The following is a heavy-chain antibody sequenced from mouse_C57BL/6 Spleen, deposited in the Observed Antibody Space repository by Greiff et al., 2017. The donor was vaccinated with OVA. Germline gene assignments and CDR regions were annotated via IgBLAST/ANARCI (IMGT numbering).Heavy chain of an antibody. CDR2: IYPRSGNT. CDR1: GYTVTSYG. V-gene: IGHV1-81*01. J-gene: IGHJ2*01. CDR3: ARGPYGSSRGYFDY. Sequence: QVQLQQSGAELARPGASVKLSCKASGYTVTSYGISWVKQRTGQGLEWIGEIYPRSGNTYYNEKFKGKATLTADKSSSTAYMELRSLTSEDSAVYFCARGPYGSSRGYFDYWGQGTTLTVSS. D-gene: IGHD1-1*01.